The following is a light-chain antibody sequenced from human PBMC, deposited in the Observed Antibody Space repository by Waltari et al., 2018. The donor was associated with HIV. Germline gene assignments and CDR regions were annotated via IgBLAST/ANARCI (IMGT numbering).Light chain of an antibody. V-gene: IGKV1-33*01. Sequence: DIQMTQSPSSLSASVGDRVTITCQASQDISNYLNWYQQKPGKAPKLLIYDASNLETRVPSRFSGSGSWTDFTFTISSLQPEDIATYYCQQYDNLPVTFGGGTKVEIK. J-gene: IGKJ4*01. CDR1: QDISNY. CDR2: DAS. CDR3: QQYDNLPVT.